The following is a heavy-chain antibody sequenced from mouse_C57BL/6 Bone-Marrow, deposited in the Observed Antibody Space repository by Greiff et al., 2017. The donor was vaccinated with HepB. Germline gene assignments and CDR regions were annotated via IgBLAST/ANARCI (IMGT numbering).Heavy chain of an antibody. D-gene: IGHD2-1*01. CDR3: ARSYGNYWYVDV. J-gene: IGHJ1*03. CDR1: GFTFSDYY. CDR2: INYDGSST. Sequence: EVKLVESEGGLVQPGSSMKLSCTASGFTFSDYYMAWVRQVPEKGLEWVANINYDGSSTYYLDSLKSRFIISRDNAKNILYLQMSSLKSEDTATYYCARSYGNYWYVDVWAQGPRSPSPQ. V-gene: IGHV5-16*01.